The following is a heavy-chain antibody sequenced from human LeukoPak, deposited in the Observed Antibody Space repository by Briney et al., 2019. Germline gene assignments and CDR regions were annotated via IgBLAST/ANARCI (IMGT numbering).Heavy chain of an antibody. CDR1: GGTFSSYA. V-gene: IGHV1-69*04. CDR2: IIPILGIA. Sequence: GSSVKVSCKASGGTFSSYAISWVRQAPGQGLEWMGRIIPILGIANYAQKFQGRVTITADKSTSTAYMELSSLRSEDTAVYYCARDRAIGSEEQWLVQDDAFDIWGQGTMVTVSS. J-gene: IGHJ3*02. CDR3: ARDRAIGSEEQWLVQDDAFDI. D-gene: IGHD6-19*01.